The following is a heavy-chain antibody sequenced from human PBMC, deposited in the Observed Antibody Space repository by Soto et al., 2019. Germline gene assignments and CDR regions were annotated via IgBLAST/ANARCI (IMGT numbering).Heavy chain of an antibody. CDR1: GYTFTRYT. Sequence: ASVKVSCKASGYTFTRYTMNWVRQAPGQRLEWMGWINPDNGNTKSSQKFQDRVIITRDTSASTAYTDLSSLRSEGTAVYYCARGIATGQLDPWGQGTLVTVSS. CDR3: ARGIATGQLDP. V-gene: IGHV1-3*01. J-gene: IGHJ5*02. D-gene: IGHD2-15*01. CDR2: INPDNGNT.